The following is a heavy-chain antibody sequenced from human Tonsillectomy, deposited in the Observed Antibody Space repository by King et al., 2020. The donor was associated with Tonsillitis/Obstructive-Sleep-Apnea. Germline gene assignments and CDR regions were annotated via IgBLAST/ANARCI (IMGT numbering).Heavy chain of an antibody. CDR2: IGGKGYNT. J-gene: IGHJ3*02. CDR1: GFNFNIYT. V-gene: IGHV3-64D*08. CDR3: VKDPHSSTWSTDSFDI. D-gene: IGHD6-13*01. Sequence: VQLVESGGGLVQPGGSLRLSCAASGFNFNIYTMHWVRHAPGRGLEYVSSIGGKGYNTYYADSVKGRFSISRDNSKNTLDLQMSSLRPEDTAVYYCVKDPHSSTWSTDSFDIWGQGTMVTVSS.